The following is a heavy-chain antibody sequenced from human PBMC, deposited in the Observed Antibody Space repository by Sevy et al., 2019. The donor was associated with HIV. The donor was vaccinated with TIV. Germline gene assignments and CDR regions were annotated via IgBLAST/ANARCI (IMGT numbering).Heavy chain of an antibody. J-gene: IGHJ4*02. Sequence: SETLSLTCTVSGGSISSYYWSWIRQPPGKGLEWIGYIYYSGSTKYNPSLKSRLTISVDTSKSQVSLKLSSVTAADTAVYYCASCEQGAIYYFDYWGQGTLVTVSS. D-gene: IGHD1-26*01. CDR2: IYYSGST. V-gene: IGHV4-59*01. CDR3: ASCEQGAIYYFDY. CDR1: GGSISSYY.